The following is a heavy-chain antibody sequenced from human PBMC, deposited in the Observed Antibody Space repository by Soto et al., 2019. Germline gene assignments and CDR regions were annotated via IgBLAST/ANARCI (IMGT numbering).Heavy chain of an antibody. Sequence: SETLSLTCAVYGGSFSGYYWSWSRQPPGKGQELMGEINHNGSTNYNPSLKSRATISVATSKNQFSLTLSSVTVAATAVYDCAKRPLQLWPVDYGGKEHRDTVS. CDR1: GGSFSGYY. D-gene: IGHD5-18*01. J-gene: IGHJ4*02. CDR3: AKRPLQLWPVDY. CDR2: INHNGST. V-gene: IGHV4-34*01.